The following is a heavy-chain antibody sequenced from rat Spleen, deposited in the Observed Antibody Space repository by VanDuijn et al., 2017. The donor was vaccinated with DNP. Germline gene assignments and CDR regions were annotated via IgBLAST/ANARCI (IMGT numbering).Heavy chain of an antibody. CDR2: ISSNGGST. J-gene: IGHJ2*01. CDR3: TRQGYYFDY. Sequence: EVQLVESGGGLVQPGRSLKLSCAASGFTFSSFPMAWVRQAPTKGLEWVATISSNGGSTYYRDSVNGRFTISRDNANRTLYLQMNSLRSEDTATYYCTRQGYYFDYWGQGVLVTVSS. V-gene: IGHV5-46*01. D-gene: IGHD4-1*01. CDR1: GFTFSSFP.